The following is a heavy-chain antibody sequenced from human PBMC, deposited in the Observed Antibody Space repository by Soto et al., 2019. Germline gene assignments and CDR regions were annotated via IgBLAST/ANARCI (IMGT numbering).Heavy chain of an antibody. CDR1: GFTFSNYE. CDR3: ARDPSPYSYYGMDV. CDR2: ISSSGSSI. J-gene: IGHJ6*02. V-gene: IGHV3-48*03. Sequence: LRLSCAASGFTFSNYEMNWVRQAPGKGLEWVSYISSSGSSIFYADSVKGRFTISRDNAKNSLYLQMNSLRAEDTALYYCARDPSPYSYYGMDVWGQGTTVTVSS.